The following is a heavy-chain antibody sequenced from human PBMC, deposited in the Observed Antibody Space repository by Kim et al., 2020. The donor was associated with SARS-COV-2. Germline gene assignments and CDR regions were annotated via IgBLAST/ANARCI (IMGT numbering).Heavy chain of an antibody. V-gene: IGHV3-64D*06. J-gene: IGHJ6*02. Sequence: GKGRFTISRDNSKNTLYLQMSSLRAEDTAVYYCVKTRYSSSWDYYYGMDVWGQGTTVTVSS. D-gene: IGHD6-13*01. CDR3: VKTRYSSSWDYYYGMDV.